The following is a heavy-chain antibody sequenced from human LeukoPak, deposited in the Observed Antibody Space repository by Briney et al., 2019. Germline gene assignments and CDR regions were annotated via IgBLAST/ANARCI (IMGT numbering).Heavy chain of an antibody. CDR3: ARPLVPSGYSSSCYFDN. J-gene: IGHJ4*02. CDR1: GYVFTSYW. Sequence: GVSLHISSQGSGYVFTSYWIVWVRPMPGKGREWMGTIYPGDSDTTYSPSFQGQVTISADKSISTAYLQWSSLKASHTAMYYCARPLVPSGYSSSCYFDNWGQGTLVTVSS. CDR2: IYPGDSDT. V-gene: IGHV5-51*01. D-gene: IGHD6-13*01.